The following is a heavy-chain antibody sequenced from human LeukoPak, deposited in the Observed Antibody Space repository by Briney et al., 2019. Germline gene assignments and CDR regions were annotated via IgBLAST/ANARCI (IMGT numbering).Heavy chain of an antibody. Sequence: GGSLRLSCAASGFTLSSYWMHWVRQAPGKGLVWVSRINSDGSSTSYADSVKGRFTISRDNAKNTLYLQMNSLRAEDTAVYYCARGNYYDSSGYSLGYWGQGTLVTVSS. J-gene: IGHJ4*02. CDR2: INSDGSST. CDR3: ARGNYYDSSGYSLGY. D-gene: IGHD3-22*01. CDR1: GFTLSSYW. V-gene: IGHV3-74*01.